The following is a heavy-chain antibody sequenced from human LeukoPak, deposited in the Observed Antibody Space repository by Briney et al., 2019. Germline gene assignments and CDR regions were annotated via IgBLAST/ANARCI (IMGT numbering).Heavy chain of an antibody. CDR2: IYSGGST. CDR1: GFTVSINY. CDR3: ASGSGSYRTPYSYMDV. Sequence: GGSLRLSCAASGFTVSINYMSWVRQAPGKGLEWVSVIYSGGSTYYADSVKGRFTISRDNSKNTLYLQMNNLRAEDTAVYYCASGSGSYRTPYSYMDVWGNGTTVTVSS. V-gene: IGHV3-53*01. D-gene: IGHD3-10*01. J-gene: IGHJ6*03.